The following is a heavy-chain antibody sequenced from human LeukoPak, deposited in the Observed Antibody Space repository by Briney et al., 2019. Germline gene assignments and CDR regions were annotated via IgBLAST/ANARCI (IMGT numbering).Heavy chain of an antibody. CDR1: GFTFSVYG. V-gene: IGHV3-33*01. J-gene: IGHJ3*02. CDR2: IRNDGTET. D-gene: IGHD1-1*01. Sequence: GRSLRLSCAESGFTFSVYGMHWVRQAPGRGLDWVTAIRNDGTETFYADSVKGQFTISRDNSRNMLYLQMNSLRVEDTAIYYCARENWNVAKYVLDIWGQGTLVSVAS. CDR3: ARENWNVAKYVLDI.